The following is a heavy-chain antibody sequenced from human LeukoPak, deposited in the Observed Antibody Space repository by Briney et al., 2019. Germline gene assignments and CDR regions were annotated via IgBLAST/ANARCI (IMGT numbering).Heavy chain of an antibody. J-gene: IGHJ4*02. CDR3: ASGAWAARLNS. CDR2: IFDGKTI. D-gene: IGHD4-23*01. V-gene: IGHV4-34*12. Sequence: PSDTLSLTCAAYGESLNYYYWSWIRQSPGKGLEWIGDIFDGKTINYNPSLKSRVTISVATSSQQFSLNLKSVTAADTAVYFCASGAWAARLNSWAQGALVIVSS. CDR1: GESLNYYY.